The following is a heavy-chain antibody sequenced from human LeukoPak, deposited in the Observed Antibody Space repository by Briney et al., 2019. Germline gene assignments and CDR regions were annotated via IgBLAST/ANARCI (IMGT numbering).Heavy chain of an antibody. CDR2: IYPGDSNT. V-gene: IGHV5-51*01. CDR3: ARRLTNGVSEP. CDR1: GYSFTSYW. Sequence: GESLKISCKGSGYSFTSYWIGWVRQMPGKGLGWMGIIYPGDSNTRYSPSFQGQVTISADKSISTACLQWSSLKASDTAMYYCARRLTNGVSEPWGQGTLVTVSS. D-gene: IGHD2-8*01. J-gene: IGHJ5*02.